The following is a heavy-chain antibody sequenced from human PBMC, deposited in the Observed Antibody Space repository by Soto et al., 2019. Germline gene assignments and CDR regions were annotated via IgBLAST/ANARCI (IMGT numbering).Heavy chain of an antibody. CDR1: GFSFSNYN. Sequence: EVQLVESGGGLVNPGGSLRLSCVASGFSFSNYNMNWVRQAPGKGLEWVSCISSRSSTNTYYADSVKGRFTISRDNAKNSLYMQMNTLRAEDTAVSYCARESRGFDPWGQGTLVAVSS. CDR3: ARESRGFDP. J-gene: IGHJ5*02. V-gene: IGHV3-21*03. CDR2: ISSRSSTNT.